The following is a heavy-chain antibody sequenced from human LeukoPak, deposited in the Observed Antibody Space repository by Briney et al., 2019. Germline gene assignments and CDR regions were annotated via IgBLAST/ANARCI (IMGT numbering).Heavy chain of an antibody. Sequence: SETLSLTCTVSGGSISSHYWSWIRQPPGKGLEWIGYIYYSGSTNYNPSLKSRVTISVDTSKNQFSLKLSSVTAADTAVYYCARLSYYYYYMDVWGKGTTVTVSS. CDR1: GGSISSHY. CDR2: IYYSGST. CDR3: ARLSYYYYYMDV. V-gene: IGHV4-59*11. J-gene: IGHJ6*03.